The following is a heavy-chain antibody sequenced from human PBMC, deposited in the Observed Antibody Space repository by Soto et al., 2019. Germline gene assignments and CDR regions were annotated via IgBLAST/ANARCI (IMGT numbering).Heavy chain of an antibody. D-gene: IGHD3-16*01. CDR3: ERPWGQLATYYYGMDT. Sequence: QVQLVESGGGVVQPGRSLTLSCAASGFTFTNYAMHWVRQAPGQGLEWVATISYDGDNKYYTDSVKGPFTISRDNSTNTLYMQMNRLRPEDTAVYYWERPWGQLATYYYGMDTWGQVTTCTGSS. V-gene: IGHV3-30-3*01. CDR1: GFTFTNYA. CDR2: ISYDGDNK. J-gene: IGHJ6*02.